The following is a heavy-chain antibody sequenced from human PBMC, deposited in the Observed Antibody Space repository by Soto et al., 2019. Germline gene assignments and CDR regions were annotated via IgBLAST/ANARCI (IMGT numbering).Heavy chain of an antibody. CDR1: GFPFSSYC. CDR2: ISYDGSNK. Sequence: QPGWSLTLFCAASGFPFSSYCMHGVRQTPGKGLELVAVISYDGSNKYYADSVKGRFTISRDNSKNTLYLQMNSLRAEDTAVYYCARPTAMVNPDAFDIWGQGTMVTVSS. V-gene: IGHV3-30*03. D-gene: IGHD5-18*01. CDR3: ARPTAMVNPDAFDI. J-gene: IGHJ3*02.